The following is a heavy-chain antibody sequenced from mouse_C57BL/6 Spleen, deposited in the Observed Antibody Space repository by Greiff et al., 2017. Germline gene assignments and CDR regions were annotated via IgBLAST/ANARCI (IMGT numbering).Heavy chain of an antibody. J-gene: IGHJ4*01. CDR3: ASHKLGGAMDY. CDR1: GFTFSSYA. Sequence: EVKLVESGGGLVKPGGSLKLSCAASGFTFSSYAMSWVRQTPEKRLEWVATISDGGSYTYYPDNVKGRFTISRDNAKKHLYLQMSHLKSEDTAMYYCASHKLGGAMDYWGQGTSVTVSS. CDR2: ISDGGSYT. V-gene: IGHV5-4*03. D-gene: IGHD4-1*01.